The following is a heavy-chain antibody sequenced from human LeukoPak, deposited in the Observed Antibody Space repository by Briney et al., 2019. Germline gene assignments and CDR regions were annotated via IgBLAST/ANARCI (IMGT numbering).Heavy chain of an antibody. D-gene: IGHD1-14*01. CDR2: ISYDGSNK. CDR1: GFTFSSYA. J-gene: IGHJ6*02. Sequence: GGSLRLSCAASGFTFSSYAMHWVRQAPGKGLEWVAVISYDGSNKYYADSEKGRFTISRDNSKNTLYLQMNSLRAEDTAVYYCARGIMYGMDVWGQGTTVTVSS. V-gene: IGHV3-30-3*01. CDR3: ARGIMYGMDV.